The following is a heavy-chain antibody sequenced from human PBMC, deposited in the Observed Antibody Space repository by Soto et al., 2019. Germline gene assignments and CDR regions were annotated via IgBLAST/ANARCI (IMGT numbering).Heavy chain of an antibody. D-gene: IGHD6-6*01. CDR1: GFTFSSYA. CDR3: AKSGGSSSSNRYFDY. V-gene: IGHV3-23*01. CDR2: ISVSGGST. Sequence: EVQLLESGGGLVQPGGSLRLSCAASGFTFSSYAMSWVRQAPGKGLDWVSAISVSGGSTYYADSVKGRFTISRDNSKNTLYLQMNSLRAEDTAVYYCAKSGGSSSSNRYFDYWGQGTLDTVSS. J-gene: IGHJ4*02.